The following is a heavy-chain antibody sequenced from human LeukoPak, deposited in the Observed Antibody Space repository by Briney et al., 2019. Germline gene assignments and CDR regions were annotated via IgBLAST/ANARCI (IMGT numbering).Heavy chain of an antibody. V-gene: IGHV4-59*01. CDR2: IYYSGST. CDR3: ARAPRGYSYDFDY. D-gene: IGHD5-18*01. J-gene: IGHJ4*02. Sequence: SETLSLTCTVSGGPISSYYWSWIRQPPGKGLEWIGYIYYSGSTNYNPSLKSRVTISVDTSKNQFSLKLSSVTAADTAVYYCARAPRGYSYDFDYWGRGTLVTVSS. CDR1: GGPISSYY.